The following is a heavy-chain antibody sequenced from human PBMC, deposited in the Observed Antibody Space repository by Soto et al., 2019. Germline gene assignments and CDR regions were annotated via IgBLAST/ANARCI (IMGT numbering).Heavy chain of an antibody. J-gene: IGHJ6*02. CDR2: IYHSGST. CDR1: GGSISSSNW. D-gene: IGHD3-10*01. Sequence: QVQLQESGPGLVKPSGTLSLTCAVSGGSISSSNWWSWVRQPPGKGLEWIGEIYHSGSTNYNPSLKSRATISVDKSKNQFSLKLSSVTAADTAVYYCARVYAVGGSWSYDYGMDVWGQGTTVTVSS. CDR3: ARVYAVGGSWSYDYGMDV. V-gene: IGHV4-4*02.